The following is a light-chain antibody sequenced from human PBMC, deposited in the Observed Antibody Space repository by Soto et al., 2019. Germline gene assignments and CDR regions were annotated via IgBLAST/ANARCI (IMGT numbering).Light chain of an antibody. J-gene: IGLJ2*01. CDR2: GNS. Sequence: QSVLTQPPSVSGAPGQRVAISSTGSSANIGAGYDVHWYQQLPGTAPKLLIYGNSNRPSGVPDRFSGSKSGTSASLAITGLQPEDEADYYWQSYDSSLSVVFGGGTKLTVL. CDR3: QSYDSSLSVV. CDR1: SANIGAGYD. V-gene: IGLV1-40*01.